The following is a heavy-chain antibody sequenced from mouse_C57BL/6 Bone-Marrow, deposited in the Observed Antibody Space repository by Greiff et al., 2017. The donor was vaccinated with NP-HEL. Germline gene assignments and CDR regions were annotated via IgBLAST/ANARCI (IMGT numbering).Heavy chain of an antibody. CDR3: TREGKWPKDY. Sequence: EVQLVESGEGLVKPGGSLKLSCAASGFTFSSYAMSWVRQTPEKRLEWVAYISSGGDYIYYADTVKGRFTISRDNARNTLYLQMSRLKAEDTAMYYCTREGKWPKDYWGQGTTLTVSS. V-gene: IGHV5-9-1*02. CDR2: ISSGGDYI. J-gene: IGHJ2*01. CDR1: GFTFSSYA.